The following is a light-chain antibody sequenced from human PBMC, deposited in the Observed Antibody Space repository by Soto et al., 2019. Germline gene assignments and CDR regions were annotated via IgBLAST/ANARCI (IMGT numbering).Light chain of an antibody. V-gene: IGKV1-5*01. CDR1: QSISTW. Sequence: DIQMTQSPSTLSGSVGASVPVTCRASQSISTWLAWYQQKPGRAPKLLIYDSSSLESGVPSRFSGSGSGTDFTLTISGLQPDDFATYYCQQYHTFSIAFGQGTRLEIK. CDR3: QQYHTFSIA. CDR2: DSS. J-gene: IGKJ5*01.